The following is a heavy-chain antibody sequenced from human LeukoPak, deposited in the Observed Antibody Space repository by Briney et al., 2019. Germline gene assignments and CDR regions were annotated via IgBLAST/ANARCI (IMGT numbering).Heavy chain of an antibody. D-gene: IGHD4-23*01. J-gene: IGHJ5*02. Sequence: PSETLSLTCTVSGGSISSGDYYWSWIRQPPGKGLEWIGYIYYSGSTYYNPSLKSRVTISVDTSKNQFSLKLSSVTAADTAVYYCARDPIYGGKGLGPWGQGTLVTVSS. CDR3: ARDPIYGGKGLGP. CDR2: IYYSGST. V-gene: IGHV4-30-4*02. CDR1: GGSISSGDYY.